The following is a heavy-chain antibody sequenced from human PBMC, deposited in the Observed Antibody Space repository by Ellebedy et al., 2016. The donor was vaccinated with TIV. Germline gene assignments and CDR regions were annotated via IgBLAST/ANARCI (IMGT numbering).Heavy chain of an antibody. CDR2: ISGSGGNT. J-gene: IGHJ4*02. D-gene: IGHD3-16*02. CDR3: ATETYRYFDS. CDR1: GLAFSDSA. V-gene: IGHV3-23*01. Sequence: GGSLRLSXAASGLAFSDSAMSWVRQAPGKGLEWVSAISGSGGNTYYADSMEGRFTISRDNSKNTLYLQMSSLRVEDTAIYYCATETYRYFDSWGQGTLVTVSS.